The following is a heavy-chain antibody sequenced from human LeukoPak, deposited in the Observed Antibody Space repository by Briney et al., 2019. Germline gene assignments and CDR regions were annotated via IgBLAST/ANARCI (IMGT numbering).Heavy chain of an antibody. CDR3: TRNSGWYGLS. J-gene: IGHJ1*01. D-gene: IGHD6-19*01. CDR1: GFTLSSYE. V-gene: IGHV3-23*01. CDR2: IDYDGGSG. Sequence: RPGGSLRLSCTVSGFTLSSYEMSWIRQAPGKGLEWVSSIDYDGGSGHYADSVKGRFTISRDNSNNTLFLRLNSLRGEDTAVYYCTRNSGWYGLSWGQGTLVTVSS.